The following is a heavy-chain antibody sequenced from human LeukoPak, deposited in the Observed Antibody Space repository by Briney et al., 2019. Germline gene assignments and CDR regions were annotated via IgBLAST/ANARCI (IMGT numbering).Heavy chain of an antibody. J-gene: IGHJ4*02. V-gene: IGHV3-30*02. CDR2: ISYDGSNK. CDR1: GFTFSSYG. Sequence: GGSLRLSCAASGFTFSSYGMHWVRQAPGKGLEWVAFISYDGSNKYYADFVKERFTISRDNSKNMLYLQMNSLRAEDTAIYFCAKGGFGGYDYWGQGTLVTVSS. CDR3: AKGGFGGYDY. D-gene: IGHD2-15*01.